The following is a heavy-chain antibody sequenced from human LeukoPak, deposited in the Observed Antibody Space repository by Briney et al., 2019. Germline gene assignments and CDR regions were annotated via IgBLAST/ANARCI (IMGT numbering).Heavy chain of an antibody. Sequence: GSLRLSCAASGFTFSSYAMSWVRQAPGRGLEWVSAISGSGGSTYCADSVKGRFTISRDNSKNTLYLQMNSLRAEDTAVYYCAKGAQWLPQFDYWGQGTLVTVSS. CDR3: AKGAQWLPQFDY. J-gene: IGHJ4*02. CDR2: ISGSGGST. D-gene: IGHD6-19*01. CDR1: GFTFSSYA. V-gene: IGHV3-23*01.